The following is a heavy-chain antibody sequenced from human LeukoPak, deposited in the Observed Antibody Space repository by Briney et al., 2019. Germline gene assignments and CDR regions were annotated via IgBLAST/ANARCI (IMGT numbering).Heavy chain of an antibody. CDR3: ARGYYYYYMDV. Sequence: NPSETLSLTCTVSGGSISSGGYYRSWIRQLPGKGLEWIGYIYHSGSTYYNPSLKSRVTISVDRSKNQFSLKLSSVTAADTAVYYCARGYYYYYMDVWGKGTTVTVSS. J-gene: IGHJ6*03. CDR2: IYHSGST. V-gene: IGHV4-30-2*01. CDR1: GGSISSGGYY.